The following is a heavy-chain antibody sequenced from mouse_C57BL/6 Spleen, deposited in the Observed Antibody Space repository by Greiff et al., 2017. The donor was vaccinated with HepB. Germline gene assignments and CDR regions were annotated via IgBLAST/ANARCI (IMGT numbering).Heavy chain of an antibody. CDR1: GYAFSSSW. V-gene: IGHV1-82*01. CDR2: IYPGDGDT. J-gene: IGHJ2*01. Sequence: VKLQESGPELVKPGASVKISCKASGYAFSSSWMNWVKQRPGKGLEWIGRIYPGDGDTNYNGKFKGKATLTADKSSSTAYMQLSSLTSEDSAVYFCAREDYGGADYWGQGTTLTVSS. D-gene: IGHD2-4*01. CDR3: AREDYGGADY.